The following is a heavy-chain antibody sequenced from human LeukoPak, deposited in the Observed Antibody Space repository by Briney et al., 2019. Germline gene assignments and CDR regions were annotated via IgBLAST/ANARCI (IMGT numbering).Heavy chain of an antibody. Sequence: PGRSLRLSCAASGFTFSSYGMHWVRQAPDKGLEWVAVISYDGSNKYYADSVKGRFTISRDNSKNTLYLQMNSLRAEDTAVYYCAKDADTAMLFYFDYWGQGTLVTVSS. J-gene: IGHJ4*02. V-gene: IGHV3-30*18. CDR2: ISYDGSNK. CDR1: GFTFSSYG. D-gene: IGHD5-18*01. CDR3: AKDADTAMLFYFDY.